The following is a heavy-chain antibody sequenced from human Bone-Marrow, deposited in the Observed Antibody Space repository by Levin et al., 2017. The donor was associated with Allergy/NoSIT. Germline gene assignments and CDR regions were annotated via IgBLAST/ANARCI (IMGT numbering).Heavy chain of an antibody. CDR1: GFSFRSSG. V-gene: IGHV3-30*02. D-gene: IGHD1-14*01. Sequence: GGSLRLSCATSGFSFRSSGMHWVRQSPGKGLEWLSFISSDGTYTYYADSVKGRLTLSRDNSKDTLYLQMTNLTTEDTAVYYCAKDRKYYFDDWGQGTLVIVSS. CDR3: AKDRKYYFDD. J-gene: IGHJ4*02. CDR2: ISSDGTYT.